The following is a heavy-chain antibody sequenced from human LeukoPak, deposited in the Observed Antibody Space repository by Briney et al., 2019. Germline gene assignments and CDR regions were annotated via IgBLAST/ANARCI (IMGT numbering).Heavy chain of an antibody. CDR1: GYSISSGYY. CDR3: ARDRVNTAIVVVPAAQHDAFDI. Sequence: SETLSLTCAVSGYSISSGYYWGWIRQPPGKGLEWIGSIYHSGSTYYNPSLKSRVTISVDTSKNQFSLKLSSVTAADTAVYYCARDRVNTAIVVVPAAQHDAFDIWGQGKMVTVSS. V-gene: IGHV4-38-2*02. D-gene: IGHD2-2*01. CDR2: IYHSGST. J-gene: IGHJ3*02.